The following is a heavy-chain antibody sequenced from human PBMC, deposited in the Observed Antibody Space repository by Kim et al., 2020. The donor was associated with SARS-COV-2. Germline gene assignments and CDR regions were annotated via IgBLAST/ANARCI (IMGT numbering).Heavy chain of an antibody. Sequence: SETLSLTCAVYGGSFSGYYWSWIRQPPGKGLEWIGEINHSGSTNYNPSLKSRVTISVDTSKNQFSLKLSSVTAADTAVYYCARGVNRLYCSSTSCYSSDYWGQGTLVTVSS. CDR2: INHSGST. CDR1: GGSFSGYY. D-gene: IGHD2-2*01. V-gene: IGHV4-34*01. J-gene: IGHJ4*02. CDR3: ARGVNRLYCSSTSCYSSDY.